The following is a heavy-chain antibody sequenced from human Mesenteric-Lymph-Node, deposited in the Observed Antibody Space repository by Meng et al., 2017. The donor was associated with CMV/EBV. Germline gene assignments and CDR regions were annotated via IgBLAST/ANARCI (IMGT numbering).Heavy chain of an antibody. Sequence: GESLKISCAASGFTFSSYWMSWVRQAPGKGLEWVSVIYSGGSTYYADSVKGRFTISRDNSKNTLYLQMNSLRAEDTAVYYCARGGYNRYYYYGMDVWGQGTTVTVSS. CDR1: GFTFSSYW. J-gene: IGHJ6*02. D-gene: IGHD1-14*01. CDR3: ARGGYNRYYYYGMDV. V-gene: IGHV3-53*01. CDR2: IYSGGST.